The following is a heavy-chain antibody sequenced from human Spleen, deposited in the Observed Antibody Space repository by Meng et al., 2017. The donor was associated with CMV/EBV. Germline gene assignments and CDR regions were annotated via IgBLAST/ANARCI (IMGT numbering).Heavy chain of an antibody. J-gene: IGHJ3*02. CDR2: ISALNGRT. D-gene: IGHD3-16*01. V-gene: IGHV1-18*01. CDR1: GYILGNYG. CDR3: ARETLWGSQDNAFDI. Sequence: ASVKVSCKASGYILGNYGITWVRQAPGQGLEWMGWISALNGRTKYAQKIQGRVTMTTDTSTNIVYMEVTSLRSDDTAVYYCARETLWGSQDNAFDIWGQGTMVTVSS.